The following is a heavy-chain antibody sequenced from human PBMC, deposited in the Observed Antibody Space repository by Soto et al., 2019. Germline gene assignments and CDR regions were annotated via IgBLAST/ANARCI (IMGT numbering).Heavy chain of an antibody. Sequence: PGGSLRLSCAASGFTFTRYSMNWVRQAPGKGLEWVSSISSTTNYIYYGDSMKGRFTISRDNGKNSLYLEMLSLRAEDTAVYYCARESEDLTSNFDYWGQGTLVTVSS. J-gene: IGHJ4*02. CDR3: ARESEDLTSNFDY. CDR1: GFTFTRYS. V-gene: IGHV3-21*06. CDR2: ISSTTNYI.